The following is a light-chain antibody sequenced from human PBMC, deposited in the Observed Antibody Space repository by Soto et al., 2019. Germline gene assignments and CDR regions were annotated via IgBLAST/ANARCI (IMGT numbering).Light chain of an antibody. CDR2: DVS. CDR1: SSDVGGYNY. CDR3: SSYTSSSLYV. Sequence: QSVLTQPASVSWSPGQSITISCTGTSSDVGGYNYVSWYQQHPGKAPKLMIYDVSNRPSGVFNRFSGSKSGNTASLTISGLQAEDEADYYCSSYTSSSLYVFGTGTKVTV. J-gene: IGLJ1*01. V-gene: IGLV2-14*01.